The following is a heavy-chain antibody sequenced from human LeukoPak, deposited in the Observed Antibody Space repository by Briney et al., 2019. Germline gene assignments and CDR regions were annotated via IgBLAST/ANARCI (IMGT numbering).Heavy chain of an antibody. CDR3: ARSNSATIPGADP. D-gene: IGHD1-26*01. CDR1: GFTVSSNY. Sequence: GGSLRLSCAASGFTVSSNYMSWVRQAPGKGLEWVSIIYSGGSTYYADSVKGRFTISRDNSKNTLFLQMNSLRAEDTAMYYCARSNSATIPGADPWGQGTLVTVSS. J-gene: IGHJ5*02. V-gene: IGHV3-53*01. CDR2: IYSGGST.